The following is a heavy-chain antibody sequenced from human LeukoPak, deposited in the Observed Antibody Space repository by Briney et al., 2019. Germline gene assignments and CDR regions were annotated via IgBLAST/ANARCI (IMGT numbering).Heavy chain of an antibody. D-gene: IGHD6-19*01. Sequence: GRSLRLSCAASGFIFDDYAMHWVRQAPGKGLEWVSGISWNSGSIGYADSVKGRFTISRDNAKNSLYLQMNSLRAEDTALYYCAKYSSGCRAFDIWGQGTMVTVSS. V-gene: IGHV3-9*01. CDR1: GFIFDDYA. J-gene: IGHJ3*02. CDR2: ISWNSGSI. CDR3: AKYSSGCRAFDI.